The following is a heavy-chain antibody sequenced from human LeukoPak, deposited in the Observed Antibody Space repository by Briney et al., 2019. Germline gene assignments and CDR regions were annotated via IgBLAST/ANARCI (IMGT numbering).Heavy chain of an antibody. D-gene: IGHD3-10*01. CDR3: AGETVLLWFGGYRAFDY. CDR1: GYSISSGYY. V-gene: IGHV4-38-2*02. J-gene: IGHJ4*02. Sequence: SETLSLTCTVSGYSISSGYYWGWIRQPPGKGLEWIGEINHSGSTNYNPSLKSRVTISVDTSKNQFSLKLSSVTAADTAVYYCAGETVLLWFGGYRAFDYWGQGTLVTVSS. CDR2: INHSGST.